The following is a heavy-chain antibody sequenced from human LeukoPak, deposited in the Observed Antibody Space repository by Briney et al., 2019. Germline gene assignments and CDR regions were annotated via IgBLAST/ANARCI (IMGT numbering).Heavy chain of an antibody. CDR2: IIPIFGTA. V-gene: IGHV1-69*05. CDR3: ARDPRSYGDSYNWFDP. Sequence: SVKVSCKASGGTFSSYAISWVRQAPGQGLEWMGGIIPIFGTANYAQKFQGRVTITTDESTSTAYLELSSLRSEDTAVYYCARDPRSYGDSYNWFDPWGQGTLVTVSS. CDR1: GGTFSSYA. J-gene: IGHJ5*02. D-gene: IGHD4-17*01.